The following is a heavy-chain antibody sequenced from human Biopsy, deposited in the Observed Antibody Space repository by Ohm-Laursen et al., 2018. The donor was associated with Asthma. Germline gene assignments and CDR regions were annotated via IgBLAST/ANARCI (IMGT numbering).Heavy chain of an antibody. Sequence: SQTLSLTWAVSGGSISSGGYSWSWIRQPPGTGLEWIGYIYPSGSTYYNPSLKSRVTISVARSKNQFSLKLSSVTAADTAVYYCARVKDGYNVDYWGQGTLVTVSS. CDR3: ARVKDGYNVDY. V-gene: IGHV4-30-2*01. CDR2: IYPSGST. J-gene: IGHJ4*02. CDR1: GGSISSGGYS. D-gene: IGHD5-24*01.